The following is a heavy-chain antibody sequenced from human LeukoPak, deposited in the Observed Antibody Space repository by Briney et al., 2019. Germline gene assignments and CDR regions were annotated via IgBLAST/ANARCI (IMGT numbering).Heavy chain of an antibody. V-gene: IGHV1-24*01. CDR1: GYTLTELS. J-gene: IGHJ5*02. CDR3: TREGFDRNDNYFDP. Sequence: GASVKVSCKVSGYTLTELSMHWVRQAPGKGLELMGGLDPEDGETVYAQKFQGRVTLTEDTSTDTAYMELSSLTSEDTAIYYCTREGFDRNDNYFDPWGQGTLVTVSS. CDR2: LDPEDGET. D-gene: IGHD5-24*01.